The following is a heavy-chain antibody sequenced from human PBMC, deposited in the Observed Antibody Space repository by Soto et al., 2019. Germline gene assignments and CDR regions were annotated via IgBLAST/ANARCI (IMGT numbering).Heavy chain of an antibody. CDR3: ARGNPFNYAGFDV. J-gene: IGHJ6*02. D-gene: IGHD3-16*01. Sequence: QAHLEQSGAELKRPGASVKVSCKASGYTFSDFYINWLRQASGQGPEWMGWINAKSGDTFFPHRLQGKFTMTWDTSLSTAYMEVGSLTSDDTAIYYCARGNPFNYAGFDVWGQGTTVAVSS. CDR1: GYTFSDFY. CDR2: INAKSGDT. V-gene: IGHV1-8*01.